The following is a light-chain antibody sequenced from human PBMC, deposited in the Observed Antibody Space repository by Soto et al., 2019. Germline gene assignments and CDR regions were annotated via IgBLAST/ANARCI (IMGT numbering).Light chain of an antibody. Sequence: EIVLTQSPATLSLSPGERATLSCGASQSISSYLGWYQQKPGQSPRLLIYGASSRATGIPDRFSGSGSGTDFTLTISRLEPEDFAVYSCQQYGSSPITFGQGTRLEIK. CDR1: QSISSY. J-gene: IGKJ5*01. CDR3: QQYGSSPIT. V-gene: IGKV3-20*01. CDR2: GAS.